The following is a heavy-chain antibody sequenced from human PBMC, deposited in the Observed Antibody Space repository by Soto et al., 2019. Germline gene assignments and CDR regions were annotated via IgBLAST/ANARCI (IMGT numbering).Heavy chain of an antibody. D-gene: IGHD3-16*01. CDR3: GRGGGRRWFDP. CDR2: INHSGST. CDR1: GGSFSGYY. Sequence: SETLSLTCAVYGGSFSGYYWSWIRQPPGKGLEWIGEINHSGSTNYNPSLKSRVTISVDTSKNQFSLKLSSVTAADTAVYYCGRGGGRRWFDPWGQGTLVTVSS. J-gene: IGHJ5*02. V-gene: IGHV4-34*01.